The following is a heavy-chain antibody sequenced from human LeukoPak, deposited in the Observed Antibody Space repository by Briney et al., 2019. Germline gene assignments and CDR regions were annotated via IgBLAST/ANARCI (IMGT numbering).Heavy chain of an antibody. D-gene: IGHD1-26*01. J-gene: IGHJ1*01. CDR2: IYHSGST. Sequence: SETLSLTCTVSGYSISSGYYWGWIRQPPGKGLEWIGSIYHSGSTYYNPSLKSRVTISVDTSKNQFSLKLSSVTAADTAVYYCASAVGATGEYFQHWGQGTLVTVSS. CDR3: ASAVGATGEYFQH. CDR1: GYSISSGYY. V-gene: IGHV4-38-2*02.